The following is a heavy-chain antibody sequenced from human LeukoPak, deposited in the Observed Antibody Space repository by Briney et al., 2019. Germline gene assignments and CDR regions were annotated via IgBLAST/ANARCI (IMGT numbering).Heavy chain of an antibody. Sequence: TGGSLRLSCAASGFTFSSYAMSWVRQAPGKGLEWVSAISGSGGSTYYADSVKGRFTISRDNSKNTLYLQMNGLRAEDTAVYYCARGYGDYGDAFDIWGQGTMVTVSS. J-gene: IGHJ3*02. CDR1: GFTFSSYA. D-gene: IGHD4-17*01. CDR3: ARGYGDYGDAFDI. CDR2: ISGSGGST. V-gene: IGHV3-23*01.